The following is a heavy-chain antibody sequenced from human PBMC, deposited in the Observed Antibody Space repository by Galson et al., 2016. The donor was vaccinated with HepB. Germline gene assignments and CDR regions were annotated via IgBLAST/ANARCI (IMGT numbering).Heavy chain of an antibody. V-gene: IGHV6-1*01. J-gene: IGHJ5*02. D-gene: IGHD2-2*01. Sequence: CAISGDSVYNNGAAWVWIRQSPSRGLEWLGRTFYRSTWENHYAGSVKNRITISPDTSKNQFSLKVTSVTAADTAVYFCARERDCSRSTCYSGGGWFDPWGQGTLVTVSS. CDR1: GDSVYNNGAA. CDR3: ARERDCSRSTCYSGGGWFDP. CDR2: TFYRSTWEN.